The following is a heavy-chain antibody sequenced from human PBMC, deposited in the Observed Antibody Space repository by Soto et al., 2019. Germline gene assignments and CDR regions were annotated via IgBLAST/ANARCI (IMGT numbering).Heavy chain of an antibody. CDR2: ISAYNGNT. CDR3: ARGYGSGSLNWFAP. J-gene: IGHJ5*02. CDR1: GYTFTSYG. V-gene: IGHV1-18*01. Sequence: AAVKVSCKACGYTFTSYGISWLRQAPGQGREWMGWISAYNGNTNYAQKLQGRVTMTTDTSTRTAYMALRSLSSDDTAVYYCARGYGSGSLNWFAPWGQGTLVTAPQ. D-gene: IGHD3-10*01.